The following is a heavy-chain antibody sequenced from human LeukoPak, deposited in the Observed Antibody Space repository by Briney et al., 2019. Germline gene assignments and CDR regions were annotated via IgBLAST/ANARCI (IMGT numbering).Heavy chain of an antibody. D-gene: IGHD6-25*01. CDR3: AREPAAAGKNWFDP. CDR2: ISGSSSPV. J-gene: IGHJ5*02. Sequence: GGSLRLSCAASGFTFSGYSMNWVRQAPGKGLEWVSYISGSSSPVFYADSVKGRFTISRDNAKNSLYLQMNSLRAEDTAVYYCAREPAAAGKNWFDPWGQGTLVTVSS. CDR1: GFTFSGYS. V-gene: IGHV3-48*04.